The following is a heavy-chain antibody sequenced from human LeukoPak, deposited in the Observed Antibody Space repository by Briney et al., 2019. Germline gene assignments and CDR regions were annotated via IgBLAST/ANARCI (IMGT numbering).Heavy chain of an antibody. CDR3: AKEGRRIAVAGSYFDD. J-gene: IGHJ4*02. CDR1: GFICSNYG. D-gene: IGHD6-19*01. V-gene: IGHV3-30*18. Sequence: LRLCCASSGFICSNYGIQWVRQPPGRGVVGVAVISYAGSNTYYEASVKGRFTISRDNSKNTLYLQMNILRPEDTGVYYCAKEGRRIAVAGSYFDDWGQGTLVIVSS. CDR2: ISYAGSNT.